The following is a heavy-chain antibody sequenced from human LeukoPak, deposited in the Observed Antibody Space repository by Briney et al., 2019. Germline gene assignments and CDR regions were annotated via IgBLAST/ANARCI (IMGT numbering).Heavy chain of an antibody. V-gene: IGHV4-39*01. Sequence: PSETLSLTCTVSGGSISSSSYYWGWIRQPPGKGLECIGSIFYRGNTYYNPSLKSRITISVGTSKNQFSLKLSSVTAADTAKYYCASTGVGASSSDFDYWGQGTLVTVFS. CDR2: IFYRGNT. CDR1: GGSISSSSYY. J-gene: IGHJ4*02. CDR3: ASTGVGASSSDFDY. D-gene: IGHD1-26*01.